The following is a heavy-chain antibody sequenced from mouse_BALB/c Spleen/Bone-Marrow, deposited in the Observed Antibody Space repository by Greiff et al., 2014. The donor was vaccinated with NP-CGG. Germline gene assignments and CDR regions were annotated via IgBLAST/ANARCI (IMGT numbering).Heavy chain of an antibody. CDR3: ARDYGRTAWFAY. CDR2: IDPANGNT. D-gene: IGHD1-1*01. Sequence: EVQLQQSGAELVKPGASVKLSYTASGFNIKDTHIHWVKQRPEQGLEWIGGIDPANGNTKYDPKFQGKATITTDTSSNTAYLQLSSLTSEDTAVYYCARDYGRTAWFAYWGQGTLVTVSA. CDR1: GFNIKDTH. J-gene: IGHJ3*01. V-gene: IGHV14-3*02.